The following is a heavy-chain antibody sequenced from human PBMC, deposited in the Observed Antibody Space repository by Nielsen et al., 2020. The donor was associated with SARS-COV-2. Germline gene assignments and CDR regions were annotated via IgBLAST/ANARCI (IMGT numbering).Heavy chain of an antibody. CDR1: GFTISSSF. V-gene: IGHV3-66*01. Sequence: GESLKISCGASGFTISSSFMSWVRQAAGKGLDWVSVIYTDGSTSYADSVKGRFTVSRDNSKNTLYLQMNSLRAEDTAMYYCARDNWGRMDVWGQGTRSPFP. CDR2: IYTDGST. J-gene: IGHJ6*02. CDR3: ARDNWGRMDV. D-gene: IGHD7-27*01.